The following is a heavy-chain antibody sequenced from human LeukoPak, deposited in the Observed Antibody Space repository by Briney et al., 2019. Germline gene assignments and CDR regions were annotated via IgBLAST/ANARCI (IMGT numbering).Heavy chain of an antibody. D-gene: IGHD3-10*01. V-gene: IGHV1-24*01. Sequence: ASVKVSCKVSGYTLTELSMHWVRQAPGKGLEWMGGFDPEDGETIYPPQFQRRVTMTEDTSTDTASTAPSRLRSEDPAVYYCATVCYYGSGSYYWNYWGQGTLVTVSS. CDR1: GYTLTELS. J-gene: IGHJ4*02. CDR3: ATVCYYGSGSYYWNY. CDR2: FDPEDGET.